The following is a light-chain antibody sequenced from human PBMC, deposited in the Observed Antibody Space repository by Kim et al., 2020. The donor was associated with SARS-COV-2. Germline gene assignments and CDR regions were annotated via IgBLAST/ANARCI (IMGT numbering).Light chain of an antibody. CDR2: GAS. CDR1: QSVSSSY. CDR3: QQYGRSPLLT. Sequence: EIVLTQSPGTLSLSPGERATLSCRASQSVSSSYLAWYQQKPGQAHRLLIYGASSRATGIPDRFSGSGSGTDFTLTISRLEPEDFAVYYCQQYGRSPLLTFGPGTKVEIK. J-gene: IGKJ3*01. V-gene: IGKV3-20*01.